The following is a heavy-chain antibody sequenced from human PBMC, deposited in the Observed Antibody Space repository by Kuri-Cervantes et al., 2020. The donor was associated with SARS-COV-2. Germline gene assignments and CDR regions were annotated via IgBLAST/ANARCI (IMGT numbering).Heavy chain of an antibody. CDR1: GFTFKTYG. CDR2: TRYDGNNQ. D-gene: IGHD3-16*01. J-gene: IGHJ3*01. CDR3: ARDSAAWLGGDACDV. V-gene: IGHV3-30*02. Sequence: GESLKISCAASGFTFKTYGMHWVRQAPGKGLEWVAFTRYDGNNQYYGDSVKGRFSISRDNSKNTLYLHMNSLRAEDTAVYFCARDSAAWLGGDACDVWGQGTMVTVSS.